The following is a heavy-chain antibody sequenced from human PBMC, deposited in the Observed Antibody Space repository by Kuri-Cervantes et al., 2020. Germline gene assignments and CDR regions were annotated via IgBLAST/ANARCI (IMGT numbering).Heavy chain of an antibody. V-gene: IGHV3-73*01. D-gene: IGHD3-22*01. J-gene: IGHJ4*02. CDR2: IRSKANNYAT. CDR1: GFTFSGSA. Sequence: GGSLRLSCAASGFTFSGSAMHWVRQASGKGLEWVGRIRSKANNYATAYAASMKGRFTISRDNSKNTLYLQVNSLRAEDTAVYYCAKDYYDTSGAYWGQGTLVTVSS. CDR3: AKDYYDTSGAY.